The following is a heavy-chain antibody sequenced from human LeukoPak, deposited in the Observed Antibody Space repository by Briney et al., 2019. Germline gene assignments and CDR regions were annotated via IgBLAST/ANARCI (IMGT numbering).Heavy chain of an antibody. D-gene: IGHD4-17*01. V-gene: IGHV3-23*01. CDR1: GFTFSSYA. CDR3: AKGGVDH. J-gene: IGHJ4*02. Sequence: PGGSLRLSCAASGFTFSSYAMSWVRQAPGKGLEWVSAIGRSGDSTYYTDSVKGRFTISRDNSRNTLSLQMNNLRAEDTAIYYCAKGGVDHWGQGTLVTVSS. CDR2: IGRSGDST.